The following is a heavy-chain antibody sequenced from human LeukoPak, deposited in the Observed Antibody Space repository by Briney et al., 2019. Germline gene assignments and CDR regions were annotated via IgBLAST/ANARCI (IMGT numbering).Heavy chain of an antibody. CDR3: ARGGSSSWYKWHY. J-gene: IGHJ4*02. D-gene: IGHD6-13*01. CDR2: INSDGSST. V-gene: IGHV3-74*01. Sequence: GGSLRLSRAASGFTFSSYWMHWGRQAPGKGLVWVSRINSDGSSTSYADSVKGRFTISRDNAENSLYLQMNSLRAEDTAVYYCARGGSSSWYKWHYWGQGTLVTVSS. CDR1: GFTFSSYW.